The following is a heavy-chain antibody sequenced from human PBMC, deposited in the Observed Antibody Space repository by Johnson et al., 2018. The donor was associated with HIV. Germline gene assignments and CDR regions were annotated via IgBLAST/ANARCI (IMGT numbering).Heavy chain of an antibody. V-gene: IGHV3-13*01. CDR3: TTDLLRWLQGENAFDI. CDR1: GFTFSSYD. CDR2: IGTAGDT. Sequence: VQLVESGGGLVQPGGSLRLSCAASGFTFSSYDMHWVRQATGKGLEWVSAIGTAGDTYYPGSVKGRFTISRDNSKNTLYLQMNSLKTEDTAVYYCTTDLLRWLQGENAFDIWGQGTMVTVSS. J-gene: IGHJ3*02. D-gene: IGHD5-24*01.